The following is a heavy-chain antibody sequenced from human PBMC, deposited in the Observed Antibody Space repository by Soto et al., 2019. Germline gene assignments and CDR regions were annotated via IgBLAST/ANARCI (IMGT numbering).Heavy chain of an antibody. CDR1: GYTFTSYD. Sequence: QVQLVQSGAEVKKPGASVKVSCKASGYTFTSYDINWVRQATGQGLEWMGRMNPNSGDTGFARKCQGRLTMTRNTSISTAYMELSGLRSEDTAIYYCARDDGGYAYIGYWGQGTLVTVSS. D-gene: IGHD5-12*01. CDR3: ARDDGGYAYIGY. CDR2: MNPNSGDT. V-gene: IGHV1-8*01. J-gene: IGHJ4*02.